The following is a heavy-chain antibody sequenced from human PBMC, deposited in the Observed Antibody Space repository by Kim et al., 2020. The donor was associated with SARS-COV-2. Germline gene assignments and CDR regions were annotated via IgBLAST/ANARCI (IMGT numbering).Heavy chain of an antibody. Sequence: SVKVSCKASGGTFSSYAISWVRQAPGQGLEWMGGIIPIFGTANYAQKFQGRVTITADESTSTAYMELSSLRSEDTAVYYCARVGLRYFDWLLYGDYFDYWGQGTLVTVSS. CDR2: IIPIFGTA. V-gene: IGHV1-69*13. CDR3: ARVGLRYFDWLLYGDYFDY. D-gene: IGHD3-9*01. CDR1: GGTFSSYA. J-gene: IGHJ4*02.